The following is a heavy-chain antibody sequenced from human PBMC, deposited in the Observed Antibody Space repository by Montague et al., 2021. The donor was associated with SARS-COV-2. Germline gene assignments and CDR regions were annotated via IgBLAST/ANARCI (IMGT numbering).Heavy chain of an antibody. V-gene: IGHV4-59*08. CDR3: ARQPVLRYFDWLPWFGGMDV. J-gene: IGHJ6*02. CDR2: VHYTGST. D-gene: IGHD3-9*01. CDR1: GGSISSYY. Sequence: SETLSLTCEVSGGSISSYYWSWIRQSPGKGLEWIGYVHYTGSTKYNPSLKTRVTLTLDTPKNHFSLKLSSVTAADTAVYYCARQPVLRYFDWLPWFGGMDVWGQGTTVTVSS.